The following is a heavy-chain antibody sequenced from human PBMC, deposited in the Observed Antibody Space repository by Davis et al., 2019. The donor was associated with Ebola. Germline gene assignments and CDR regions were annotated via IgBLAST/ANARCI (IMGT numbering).Heavy chain of an antibody. CDR1: AFSLRDYA. CDR2: KRYNEIKK. V-gene: IGHV3-30*02. CDR3: ARESSHAFDI. J-gene: IGHJ3*02. Sequence: PGGSLRLSCTSSAFSLRDYAMHWVRQAPGRGLEWLTFKRYNEIKKYYADSVQGRFTVSRDDSSNTMFLQMDSLRGEDTAVYFCARESSHAFDIWGQGTFVTVSS.